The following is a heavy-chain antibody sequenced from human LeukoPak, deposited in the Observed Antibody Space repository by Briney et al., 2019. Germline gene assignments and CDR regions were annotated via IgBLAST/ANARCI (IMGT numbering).Heavy chain of an antibody. CDR2: IYTSEST. V-gene: IGHV4-61*02. Sequence: SETLSLTCPLSGGSVSSGSYYWGWTRQPAGKGLEWIGRIYTSESTNYNPSLKSRVTITVDTSKNQFSLKLSSVTAADTAVYYCARESCHYYGRDVWGEGTTVTV. J-gene: IGHJ6*02. CDR3: ARESCHYYGRDV. D-gene: IGHD3-16*02. CDR1: GGSVSSGSYY.